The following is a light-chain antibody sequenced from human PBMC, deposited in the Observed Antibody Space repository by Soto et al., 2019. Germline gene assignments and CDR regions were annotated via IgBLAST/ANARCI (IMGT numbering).Light chain of an antibody. CDR3: QQYGSSPQT. CDR2: AAS. V-gene: IGKV1-39*01. CDR1: QSISTY. J-gene: IGKJ1*01. Sequence: DIQMTQSPSSLSASEGDRVTITCRASQSISTYLNWYQQKPGKAPKLLIYAASSLQSGVPSRFSGSGSGTEFTLTISRLEPEDFAVYYCQQYGSSPQTFGQGTKVEIK.